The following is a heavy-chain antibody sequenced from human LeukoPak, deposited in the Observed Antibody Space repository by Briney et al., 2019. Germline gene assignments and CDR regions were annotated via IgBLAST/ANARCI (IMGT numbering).Heavy chain of an antibody. CDR2: ISSSSSTI. V-gene: IGHV3-48*02. CDR3: ASNYGGNSEGFDY. Sequence: GGSLRLSCAASGFTFSSYSMNWVRQAPGKGLEWVSYISSSSSTIYYADSVKGRFTISRDNAKNSPYLQMNSLRDEDTAVYYCASNYGGNSEGFDYWGQGTLVTVSS. J-gene: IGHJ4*02. D-gene: IGHD4-23*01. CDR1: GFTFSSYS.